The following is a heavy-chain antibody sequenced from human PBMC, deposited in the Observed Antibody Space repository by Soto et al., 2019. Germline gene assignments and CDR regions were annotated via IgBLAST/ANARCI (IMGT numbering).Heavy chain of an antibody. J-gene: IGHJ4*02. CDR3: ARRYGGNFDY. V-gene: IGHV4-59*12. D-gene: IGHD1-26*01. CDR2: IYHSGSS. CDR1: GVSISSYY. Sequence: SETLSLTCTVSGVSISSYYWSWIRQPPGKGLEWIGYIYHSGSSNYNPSPKSRVTILLDTSKNQFSLKLSSVTAADTAVYYCARRYGGNFDYWGQGTLVTVSS.